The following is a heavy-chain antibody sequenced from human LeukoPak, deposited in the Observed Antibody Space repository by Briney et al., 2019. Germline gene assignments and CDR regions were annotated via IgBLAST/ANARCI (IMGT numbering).Heavy chain of an antibody. J-gene: IGHJ3*02. CDR1: GYTFTGYY. V-gene: IGHV1-2*06. CDR2: INPNSGGT. Sequence: GASVKVSCTASGYTFTGYYIHWVRQAPGQGLEWMGRINPNSGGTNYAQKFQGRVTMTRDTSISTAYMELSRLRSGDTAVYYCARRVTTTAFDIWGQGTMVTVSS. CDR3: ARRVTTTAFDI. D-gene: IGHD4-11*01.